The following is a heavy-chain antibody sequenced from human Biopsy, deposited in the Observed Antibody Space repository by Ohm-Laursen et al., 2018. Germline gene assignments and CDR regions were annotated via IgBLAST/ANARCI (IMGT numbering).Heavy chain of an antibody. CDR1: GYSVTNDYY. CDR2: IYYDGIT. V-gene: IGHV4-38-2*01. CDR3: ARVAGGYAYYYGMDV. Sequence: TLSLTCAVSGYSVTNDYYWGWIRQPPGKGLAWIGNIYYDGITYYNPSLKSLVAMSVDTSKNQFSLRLTSATAADTAVYYGARVAGGYAYYYGMDVWGQGTTVIVSS. D-gene: IGHD5-12*01. J-gene: IGHJ6*02.